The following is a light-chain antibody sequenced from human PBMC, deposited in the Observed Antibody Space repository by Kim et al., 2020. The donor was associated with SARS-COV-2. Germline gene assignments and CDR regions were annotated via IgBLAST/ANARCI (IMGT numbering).Light chain of an antibody. Sequence: DIVMTQSPLSLPVTPGEPASISCRSSQSLLYSNGYNYLDWYVQKPGQSPQLLIYLGSNRASGVPDRFSGSGSGTDFTLRISRVEADDVGVYFCMRSLQTLLSFGGGAQVDIK. J-gene: IGKJ4*01. CDR3: MRSLQTLLS. CDR2: LGS. CDR1: QSLLYSNGYNY. V-gene: IGKV2-28*01.